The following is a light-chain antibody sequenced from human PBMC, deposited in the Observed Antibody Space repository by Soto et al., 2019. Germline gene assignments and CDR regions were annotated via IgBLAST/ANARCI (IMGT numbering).Light chain of an antibody. CDR2: DVS. J-gene: IGLJ1*01. CDR1: SSDVGGYNY. V-gene: IGLV2-14*01. CDR3: SSYTSSSTGDV. Sequence: QSVLTQPASVSGSPGQSITISCTGTSSDVGGYNYVSWYQQHPGKAPKLMIYDVSNRPSGASNRFSGSKSGNTASLTISGLQAEDEADYYCSSYTSSSTGDVFGTGTKVTVL.